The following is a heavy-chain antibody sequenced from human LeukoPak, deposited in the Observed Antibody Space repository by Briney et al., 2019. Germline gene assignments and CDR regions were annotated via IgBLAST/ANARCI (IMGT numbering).Heavy chain of an antibody. V-gene: IGHV1-8*01. D-gene: IGHD3-22*01. CDR1: GYTFTSYD. CDR3: ARDGPDRAAWFDP. Sequence: ASVKLSCKASGYTFTSYDINWVRQAPGQGLDWMGWMNATSGKTGQAQKFQGRITMTRDTSISTAYMELSSLRPEDTAVYYCARDGPDRAAWFDPWGQGTLVTVSS. CDR2: MNATSGKT. J-gene: IGHJ5*02.